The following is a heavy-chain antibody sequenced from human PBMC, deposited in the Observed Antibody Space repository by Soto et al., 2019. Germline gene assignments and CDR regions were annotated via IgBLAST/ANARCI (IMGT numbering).Heavy chain of an antibody. CDR1: GGTFSTYA. CDR2: IIPMFGTA. J-gene: IGHJ4*02. Sequence: QVQLVQSGAEVKKRESSVKVSCKAPGGTFSTYAISWVRQAPGQGLEWMGGIIPMFGTANYAQRFQDRVTITADEYTNTVYMELSSLRSEDMAVYFCASGIQLWLRRINNGYSGWGQGTLVTVSS. V-gene: IGHV1-69*12. D-gene: IGHD5-18*01. CDR3: ASGIQLWLRRINNGYSG.